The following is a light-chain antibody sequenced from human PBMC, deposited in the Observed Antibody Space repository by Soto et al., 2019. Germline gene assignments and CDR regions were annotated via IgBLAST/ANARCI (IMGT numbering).Light chain of an antibody. CDR2: EGT. V-gene: IGLV2-23*01. CDR3: CSYAGSSTYV. J-gene: IGLJ1*01. Sequence: QSALTQPASVSGSPGQSITISCTGTSSDVGSYNLVSWYQQHPGKAPKLMIYEGTKPPSGVSNRFSGSKSGNTASLTISGLQAEYEADYYCCSYAGSSTYVFGTGTQLTVL. CDR1: SSDVGSYNL.